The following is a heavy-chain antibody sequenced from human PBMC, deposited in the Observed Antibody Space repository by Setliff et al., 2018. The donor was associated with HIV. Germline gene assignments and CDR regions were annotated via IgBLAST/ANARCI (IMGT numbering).Heavy chain of an antibody. D-gene: IGHD6-19*01. CDR3: ARGAWYTSGWYSSRYMDV. CDR1: GGTFSSYA. J-gene: IGHJ6*03. CDR2: IIPMFGTA. Sequence: GASVKVSCKASGGTFSSYAINWVRQAPGQGLEWMGGIIPMFGTAHYAQKFQGRVTITADESTTTAYMELSSLRSEDTAVYYCARGAWYTSGWYSSRYMDVWGKGTTVTVSS. V-gene: IGHV1-69*13.